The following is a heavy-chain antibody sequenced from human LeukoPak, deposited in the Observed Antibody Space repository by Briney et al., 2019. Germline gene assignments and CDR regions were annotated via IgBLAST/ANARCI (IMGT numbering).Heavy chain of an antibody. D-gene: IGHD6-13*01. CDR2: ISANGGGT. J-gene: IGHJ4*02. V-gene: IGHV3-23*01. CDR1: GFTFSNYA. Sequence: GGSLRLSCAASGFTFSNYAMSWVRQAPGKGLEWVSAISANGGGTYYADSVKGRFTISRDNSKNTLYLQMNSLRAEDTAVYYCTKGSSPFDYWGQGTLVTVSS. CDR3: TKGSSPFDY.